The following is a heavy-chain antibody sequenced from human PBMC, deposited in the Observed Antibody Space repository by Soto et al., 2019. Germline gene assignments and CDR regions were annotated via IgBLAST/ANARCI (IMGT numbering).Heavy chain of an antibody. CDR3: ARERIVFVPAALYYYYGMDV. V-gene: IGHV3-33*01. CDR1: GFTFSSYG. D-gene: IGHD2-2*01. CDR2: IWYDGSNK. Sequence: QVQLVESGGGVVQPGRSLRLSCAASGFTFSSYGMHWVRQAPGKGLEWVAVIWYDGSNKYYADSVKGRFTISRDNSKNTLHLPMITLRAEDTALYYCARERIVFVPAALYYYYGMDVWGQGTTVTVSS. J-gene: IGHJ6*01.